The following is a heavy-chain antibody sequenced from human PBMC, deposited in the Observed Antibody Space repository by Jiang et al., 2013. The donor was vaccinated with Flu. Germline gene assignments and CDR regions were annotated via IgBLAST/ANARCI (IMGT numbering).Heavy chain of an antibody. V-gene: IGHV1-69*04. CDR1: GGTFSSYA. Sequence: SGAEVKKPGSSVKVSCKASGGTFSSYAISWVRQAPGQGLEWMGRIIPILGIANYAQKFQGRVTMTEDTSTDTAYMELSSLRSEDTAVYYCATDPPSSGYLAYWGQGTLVTVSS. CDR3: ATDPPSSGYLAY. CDR2: IIPILGIA. J-gene: IGHJ4*02. D-gene: IGHD3-22*01.